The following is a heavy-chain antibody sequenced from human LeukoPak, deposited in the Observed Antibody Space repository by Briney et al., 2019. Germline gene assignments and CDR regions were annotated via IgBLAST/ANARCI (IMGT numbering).Heavy chain of an antibody. J-gene: IGHJ4*02. V-gene: IGHV3-21*01. D-gene: IGHD3-22*01. CDR1: GFTFSSYA. Sequence: GGSLRLSCAASGFTFSSYAMSWVRQAPGKGLEWVSSISSSSSYIYYADSVKGRFTISRDNAKNSLYLQMNSLRAEDTAVYYCARDLPLYYYDSSGFDYWGQGTLVTVSS. CDR2: ISSSSSYI. CDR3: ARDLPLYYYDSSGFDY.